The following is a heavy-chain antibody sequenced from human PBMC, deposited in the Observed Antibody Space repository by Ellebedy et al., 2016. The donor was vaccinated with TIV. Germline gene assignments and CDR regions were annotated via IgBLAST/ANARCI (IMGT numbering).Heavy chain of an antibody. V-gene: IGHV3-11*01. CDR2: ISSSGTPI. D-gene: IGHD2-2*01. J-gene: IGHJ5*02. CDR3: ARDTRFIDQQHNWFDP. Sequence: GESLKISCAASGFIFSDYYMSWIRQAPGKGLEWISYISSSGTPIYYANSVKGRFTISRDNAKTSLYLQMNSLRAEDTAVYYCARDTRFIDQQHNWFDPWGQGTLVTVSS. CDR1: GFIFSDYY.